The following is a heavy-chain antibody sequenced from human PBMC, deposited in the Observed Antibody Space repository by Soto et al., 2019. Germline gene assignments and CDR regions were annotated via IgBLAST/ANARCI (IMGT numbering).Heavy chain of an antibody. Sequence: SETLSLACNVSGGSISSGNYYWSWIRQPTGKGLEWIGFISYSGSTYYSTSLKSRVTISVDTSKSQFSLNLSFVTAADTAVYYCATMGTPATGLYFFDYWGQGSLVTVSS. CDR1: GGSISSGNYY. D-gene: IGHD2-15*01. CDR3: ATMGTPATGLYFFDY. V-gene: IGHV4-30-4*01. J-gene: IGHJ4*02. CDR2: ISYSGST.